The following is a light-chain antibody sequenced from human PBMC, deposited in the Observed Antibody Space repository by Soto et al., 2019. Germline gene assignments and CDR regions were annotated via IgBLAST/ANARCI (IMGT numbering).Light chain of an antibody. Sequence: EIVMTQSPATLSVSPGERATLSCRASQSVSSNYLAWYQQKPGQAPRLLIYGASSRATGFPDRFSGSGSGTDFTLTISRLEPEDFAVYYCQQYGSLITFGQGTRLEI. V-gene: IGKV3-20*01. CDR3: QQYGSLIT. CDR1: QSVSSNY. CDR2: GAS. J-gene: IGKJ5*01.